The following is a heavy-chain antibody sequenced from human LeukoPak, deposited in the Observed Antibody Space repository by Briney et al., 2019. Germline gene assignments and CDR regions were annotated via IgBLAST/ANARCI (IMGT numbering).Heavy chain of an antibody. D-gene: IGHD3-22*01. J-gene: IGHJ3*02. Sequence: SETLSLTCTVSGGSISSYYWSWIRQPPGKGLEWIGYTYYSGSTNYNPSLKSRVTISVDTSKNQFSLKLSSVTAADTAVYYCARDGYYDSSGLVAFDIWGQGTMVTVSS. CDR2: TYYSGST. CDR3: ARDGYYDSSGLVAFDI. CDR1: GGSISSYY. V-gene: IGHV4-59*01.